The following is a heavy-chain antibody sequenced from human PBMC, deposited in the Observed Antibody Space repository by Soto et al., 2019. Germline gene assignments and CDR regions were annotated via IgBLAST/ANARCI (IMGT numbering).Heavy chain of an antibody. CDR1: GYTFTSYG. J-gene: IGHJ5*02. CDR2: ISAYNGNA. V-gene: IGHV1-18*01. D-gene: IGHD6-13*01. Sequence: ASVKVSCKASGYTFTSYGISWVRQAPGQGLEWMGGISAYNGNANYAQKFQGRVTMTTDESTSTAYMELSSLRSEDTAVYYCARGGIAAAGRPYWFDPWGQGTLVTVSS. CDR3: ARGGIAAAGRPYWFDP.